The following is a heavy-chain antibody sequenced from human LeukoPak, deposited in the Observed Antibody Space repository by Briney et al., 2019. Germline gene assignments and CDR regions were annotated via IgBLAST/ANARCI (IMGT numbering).Heavy chain of an antibody. V-gene: IGHV3-53*01. D-gene: IGHD4-17*01. J-gene: IGHJ4*02. CDR3: ARDGYGDSWFDY. CDR1: GFTVSSNY. Sequence: GGSLRLSCAASGFTVSSNYMSWVRQAPGKGLEWVSVIYSGGSTYYADSVKGRFTIPRDNSKNTLYLQMNSLRAEDTAVYYCARDGYGDSWFDYWGQGTLVTVSS. CDR2: IYSGGST.